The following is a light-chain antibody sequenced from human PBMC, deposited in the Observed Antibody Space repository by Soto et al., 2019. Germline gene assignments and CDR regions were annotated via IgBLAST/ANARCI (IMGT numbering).Light chain of an antibody. V-gene: IGKV3-11*01. J-gene: IGKJ3*01. CDR1: QTISNY. CDR2: DSS. Sequence: EIVLTQFPATVSLSPGERANLSCRASQTISNYLAWYQQKPGQSPRLLIYDSSNRASGIPARFSGSGSGTDFTLTISSLEPEDFAVYYCQHRNERPFTFGPGTKLEIE. CDR3: QHRNERPFT.